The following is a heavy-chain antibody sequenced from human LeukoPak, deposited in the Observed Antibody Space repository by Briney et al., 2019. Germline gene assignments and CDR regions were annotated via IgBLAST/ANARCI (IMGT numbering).Heavy chain of an antibody. Sequence: PGGSLRLSCVASGFIFSNYDVNWVRQAPGKGLEWLAYISGSGSTKYYADSVKGRFTTSRDNAKNSLYLYMNRLRAGDTAVYYCARFYGSGTYEAFDIWGQGTWVTVSS. CDR2: ISGSGSTK. CDR3: ARFYGSGTYEAFDI. D-gene: IGHD3-10*01. J-gene: IGHJ3*02. V-gene: IGHV3-48*03. CDR1: GFIFSNYD.